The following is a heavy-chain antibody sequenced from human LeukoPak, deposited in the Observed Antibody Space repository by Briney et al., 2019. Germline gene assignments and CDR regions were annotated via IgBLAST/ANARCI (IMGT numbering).Heavy chain of an antibody. D-gene: IGHD3-16*01. CDR3: AKEPGGLFGVLGGRFDY. Sequence: PGGSLRLSCAASGFTFSSYAMHWVRQAPGKGLEWVAVISYDGSNKYYADSVKGRLTISRDNSKNTLYLQMNSLRAEDTAVYYCAKEPGGLFGVLGGRFDYWGQGTLVTVSS. J-gene: IGHJ4*02. CDR1: GFTFSSYA. V-gene: IGHV3-30-3*01. CDR2: ISYDGSNK.